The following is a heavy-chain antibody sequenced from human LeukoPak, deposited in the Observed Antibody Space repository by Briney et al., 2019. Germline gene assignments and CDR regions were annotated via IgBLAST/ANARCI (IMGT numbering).Heavy chain of an antibody. CDR1: GFTFTTYA. CDR3: AGTYSSSWYFWYFQH. D-gene: IGHD6-13*01. Sequence: GGSLRLSCAASGFTFTTYAMSWVRQAPGKGLEWVSVISGSGDSTYYADSVKGRFTISRDISKNTLYLQMKSLRAGDTAVYYCAGTYSSSWYFWYFQHWGQGTLVTVSS. V-gene: IGHV3-23*01. J-gene: IGHJ1*01. CDR2: ISGSGDST.